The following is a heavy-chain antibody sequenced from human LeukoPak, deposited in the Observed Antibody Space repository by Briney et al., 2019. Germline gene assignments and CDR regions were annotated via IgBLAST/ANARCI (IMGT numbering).Heavy chain of an antibody. D-gene: IGHD5-18*01. CDR3: ARTLPGYGRHPFGY. J-gene: IGHJ4*02. Sequence: SETLSLTCAVYGGSFSAYYWSWIRQPPGKGLEWIGEINHSGITNYNPSLKSRVTISVDTSKNQFSLKLSSVTAADTAVYYCARTLPGYGRHPFGYWGQGTLVTVSS. CDR2: INHSGIT. CDR1: GGSFSAYY. V-gene: IGHV4-34*01.